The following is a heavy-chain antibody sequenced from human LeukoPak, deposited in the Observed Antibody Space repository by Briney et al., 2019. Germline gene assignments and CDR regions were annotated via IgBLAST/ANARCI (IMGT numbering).Heavy chain of an antibody. D-gene: IGHD4-23*01. CDR2: IKQDGSAK. CDR3: ARDADYGGSPDAFDV. V-gene: IGHV3-7*03. Sequence: GGSLRLSCAASGFTLSSYWMSWVRQAPGKGLEWVANIKQDGSAKNYVDSVKGRFTISRDNSKNTLYLQMNTLRAEDTAVYYCARDADYGGSPDAFDVWGRGTIVTVSS. CDR1: GFTLSSYW. J-gene: IGHJ3*01.